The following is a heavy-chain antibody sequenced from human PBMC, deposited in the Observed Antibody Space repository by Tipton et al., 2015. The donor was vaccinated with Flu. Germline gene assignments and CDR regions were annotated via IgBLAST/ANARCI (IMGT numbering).Heavy chain of an antibody. Sequence: VQSGGSLRLSCVVSGFTFSDYEMTWVRQAPGRGLEWVSYISKRGTTIYYAESVKGRFTISRDDAKNSLYLQMNSLRAEDTALYYCARDNPEDAFDVWGQGTMISVSS. J-gene: IGHJ3*01. V-gene: IGHV3-48*03. CDR2: ISKRGTTI. CDR3: ARDNPEDAFDV. CDR1: GFTFSDYE. D-gene: IGHD1-14*01.